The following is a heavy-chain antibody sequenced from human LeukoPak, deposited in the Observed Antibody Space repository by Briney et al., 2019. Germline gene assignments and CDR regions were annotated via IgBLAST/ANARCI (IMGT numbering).Heavy chain of an antibody. V-gene: IGHV4-30-4*08. CDR2: IYYSGST. Sequence: SETLSLTCTVSGGSISSGDYYWSWIRQPPGKGLEWIGYIYYSGSTYYNPSLKSRVTISVDTSKNQFSLKLSSVTAADTAVYYCARAEGPDDSSGYYYYYYYMDVWGKGTTVTVSS. CDR3: ARAEGPDDSSGYYYYYYYMDV. CDR1: GGSISSGDYY. D-gene: IGHD3-22*01. J-gene: IGHJ6*03.